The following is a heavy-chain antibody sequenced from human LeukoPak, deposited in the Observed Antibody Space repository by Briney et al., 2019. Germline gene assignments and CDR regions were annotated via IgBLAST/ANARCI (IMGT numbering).Heavy chain of an antibody. CDR3: ARTIFGVVNHIDY. CDR1: GGTFSSYA. V-gene: IGHV1-69*04. D-gene: IGHD3-3*01. J-gene: IGHJ4*02. CDR2: IIPILGIA. Sequence: ASVKVSCKASGGTFSSYAIRWVRPAPGQGLEWMGRIIPILGIANYAQKFQGRVTITADKSTSTAYMELSSLRSEDTAVYYCARTIFGVVNHIDYWGQGTLVTVSS.